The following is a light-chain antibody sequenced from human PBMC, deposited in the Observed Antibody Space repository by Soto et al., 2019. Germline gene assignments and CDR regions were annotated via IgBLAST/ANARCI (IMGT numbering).Light chain of an antibody. J-gene: IGLJ2*01. CDR2: DDN. Sequence: QSVLTQPPSVSAAPGQKVSISCSGSGSNIGSYSVSWYQPLPGTAPKLLIYDDNKRPSGIPDRFSGSKSGTSATLGITGLQTGDEADYYCATWDRILRVVLFGGGTNLTVL. CDR3: ATWDRILRVVL. CDR1: GSNIGSYS. V-gene: IGLV1-51*01.